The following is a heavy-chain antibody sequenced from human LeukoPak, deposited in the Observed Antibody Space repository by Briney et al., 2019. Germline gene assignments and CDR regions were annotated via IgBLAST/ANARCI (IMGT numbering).Heavy chain of an antibody. CDR1: GGSISSYY. CDR2: IYYSGST. Sequence: SETLSLTCTVSGGSISSYYWSWIRQPPGKGLEWIGYIYYSGSTNYNPSLKSRVTISVDTSKNQFSLKLSSVTAADTAVYYCARHSYDSSGYLTHDAFDIWGQGTMVTVSS. V-gene: IGHV4-59*08. CDR3: ARHSYDSSGYLTHDAFDI. D-gene: IGHD3-22*01. J-gene: IGHJ3*02.